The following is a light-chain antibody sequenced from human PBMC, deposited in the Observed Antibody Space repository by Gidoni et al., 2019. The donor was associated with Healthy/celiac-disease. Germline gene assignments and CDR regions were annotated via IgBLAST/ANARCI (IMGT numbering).Light chain of an antibody. CDR2: GAS. CDR3: QQYGSSART. CDR1: QRVSSSY. J-gene: IGKJ1*01. V-gene: IGKV3-20*01. Sequence: EPVLTQSPGTLSLSPGERATPSCRASQRVSSSYLAWYQQKPGQAPRLLIYGASSRATGPPDRGSGSGSGTDFTLTISRLEHEDVAVYYWQQYGSSARTFGPGTKVEIK.